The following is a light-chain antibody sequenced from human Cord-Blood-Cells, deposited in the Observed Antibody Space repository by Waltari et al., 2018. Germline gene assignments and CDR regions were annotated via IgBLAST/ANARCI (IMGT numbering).Light chain of an antibody. CDR3: QQYGSSPWT. CDR1: QSVSSSY. V-gene: IGKV3-20*01. CDR2: GAA. Sequence: EIVLTQSQGTLSLSPGERATLSCRGSQSVSSSYLAWYQQQPAQAPRLLIVGAASKATSIPDRFSGSGAVTDFTLTTSRLEPEEFAVYYCQQYGSSPWTFGQGTKVEIK. J-gene: IGKJ1*01.